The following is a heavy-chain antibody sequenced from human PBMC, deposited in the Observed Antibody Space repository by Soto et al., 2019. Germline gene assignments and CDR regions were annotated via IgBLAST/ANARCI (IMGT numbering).Heavy chain of an antibody. V-gene: IGHV4-39*01. CDR3: ARVGALWFGEGGDY. CDR1: GGSISSSSYY. Sequence: QLQLQESGPGLVKPSETLSLTCTVSGGSISSSSYYWGWIRQPPGKGLEWIGSIYYSGSTYYNPSLKSRVTISVDTSKNQSSLTLSSVTAADTAVYYCARVGALWFGEGGDYWGQGTLVTVSS. J-gene: IGHJ4*02. CDR2: IYYSGST. D-gene: IGHD3-10*01.